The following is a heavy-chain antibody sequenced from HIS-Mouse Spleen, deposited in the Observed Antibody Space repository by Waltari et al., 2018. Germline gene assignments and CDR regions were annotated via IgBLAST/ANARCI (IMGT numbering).Heavy chain of an antibody. J-gene: IGHJ5*02. CDR2: ISYDGSNK. D-gene: IGHD6-13*01. CDR1: GFTFSSYG. V-gene: IGHV3-30*18. Sequence: QVQLVESGGGVVQPGRSLRLPWAASGFTFSSYGIHWVRQAPGKGLEWVAVISYDGSNKYYADSVKGRFTISRDNSKNTLYLQMNSLRAEDTAVYYCAKEYSSSHNWFDPWGQGTLVTVSS. CDR3: AKEYSSSHNWFDP.